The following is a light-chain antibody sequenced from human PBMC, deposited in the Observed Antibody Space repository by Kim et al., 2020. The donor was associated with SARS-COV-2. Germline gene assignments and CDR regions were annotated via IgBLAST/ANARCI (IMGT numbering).Light chain of an antibody. CDR3: QAWDSRG. CDR2: QDS. V-gene: IGLV3-1*01. CDR1: KLGDKY. J-gene: IGLJ3*02. Sequence: SYELTQPPSVSVSPGQTASITCSGDKLGDKYACWYQQKPGQSPVLVIYQDSKRPSGIPERFSGSNSGNTATLTISGTQAMDEADYYCQAWDSRGFGGGT.